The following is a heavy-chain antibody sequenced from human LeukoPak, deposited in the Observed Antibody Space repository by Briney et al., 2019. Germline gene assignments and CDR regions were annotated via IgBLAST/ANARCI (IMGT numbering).Heavy chain of an antibody. CDR2: ISSGSIEI. CDR1: EFTFSSYR. Sequence: GGYLRLSCAAAEFTFSSYRMDWVSQTPGKGMEWVASISSGSIEIYYADAVKGRLTISRDNAKNSLYLQMSSLRGEDTAVYYCARGGYSHYDYWGPGTLVTVSS. D-gene: IGHD6-13*01. V-gene: IGHV3-21*01. J-gene: IGHJ4*02. CDR3: ARGGYSHYDY.